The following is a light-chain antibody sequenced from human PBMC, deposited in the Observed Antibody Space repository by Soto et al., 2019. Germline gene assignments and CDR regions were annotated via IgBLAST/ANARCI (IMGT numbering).Light chain of an antibody. CDR1: QSVLYSSDNKNY. CDR2: WAS. CDR3: QRYYNTPPV. J-gene: IGKJ1*01. Sequence: DIVMTQSPDSLAVSLGERATINCKSSQSVLYSSDNKNYLAWYQQKPGQPPKLLIYWASTRESGVPDRFSGSGSGTDFTLTISSLQAEDVAVYYCQRYYNTPPVFGQGTKVEIK. V-gene: IGKV4-1*01.